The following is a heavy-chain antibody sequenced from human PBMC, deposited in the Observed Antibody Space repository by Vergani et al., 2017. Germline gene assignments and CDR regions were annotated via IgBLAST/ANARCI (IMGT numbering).Heavy chain of an antibody. CDR3: AKYYSSGRGVPVGY. V-gene: IGHV4-59*01. J-gene: IGHJ4*02. CDR1: GGSISSYY. CDR2: IYYSGST. D-gene: IGHD6-19*01. Sequence: QVQLQESGPGLVKPSETLSLTCTVSGGSISSYYWSWIRQPPGKGLEWIGYIYYSGSTNYNPSLKSRVTISVDTSKNQFSLKLSSVTAADTAVYYCAKYYSSGRGVPVGYWGQGTLVTVSS.